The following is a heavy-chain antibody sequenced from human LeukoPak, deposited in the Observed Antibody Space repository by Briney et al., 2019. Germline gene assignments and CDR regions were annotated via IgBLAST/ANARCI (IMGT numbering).Heavy chain of an antibody. CDR3: ARTSHYYDSSGYSLLFDC. CDR1: GGSISSGSYY. Sequence: SETLSLTCTVSGGSISSGSYYWSWIRQPAGKGLEWIGRIYTSGSTNYNPSLKSRVTISVDTSKNQFSLKLSSVTAADTAVYYCARTSHYYDSSGYSLLFDCWGQGTLVTVSS. D-gene: IGHD3-22*01. J-gene: IGHJ4*02. CDR2: IYTSGST. V-gene: IGHV4-61*02.